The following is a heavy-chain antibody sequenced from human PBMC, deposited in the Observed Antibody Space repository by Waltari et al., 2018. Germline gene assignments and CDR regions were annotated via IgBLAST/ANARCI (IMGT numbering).Heavy chain of an antibody. CDR1: GFTFSSYG. CDR3: AKDMGGSGWYDRRGIDY. CDR2: IRYDGSNK. D-gene: IGHD6-19*01. V-gene: IGHV3-30*02. Sequence: QVQLVESGGGVVQPGGSLRLSCAASGFTFSSYGMHWVRQATGKGLEWVAFIRYDGSNKYYADSVKGRFTISRDNSKNTLYLQMNSLRAEDTAVYYCAKDMGGSGWYDRRGIDYWGQGTLVTVSS. J-gene: IGHJ4*02.